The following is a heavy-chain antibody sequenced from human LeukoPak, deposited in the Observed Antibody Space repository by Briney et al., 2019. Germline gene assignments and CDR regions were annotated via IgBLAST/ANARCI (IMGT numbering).Heavy chain of an antibody. D-gene: IGHD3-10*01. CDR3: ARASMVRGVYYFDY. J-gene: IGHJ4*02. V-gene: IGHV1-18*01. CDR1: GYTFTSYG. Sequence: EASVKVSCKASGYTFTSYGISWVRQAPGQGLEWMGWISAYNGNTNYAQKLQGRVTITADRSTSTAYMELSSLRSEDTAVYYCARASMVRGVYYFDYWGQGTLVTVSS. CDR2: ISAYNGNT.